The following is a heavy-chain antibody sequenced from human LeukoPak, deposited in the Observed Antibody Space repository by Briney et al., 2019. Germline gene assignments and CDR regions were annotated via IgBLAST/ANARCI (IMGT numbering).Heavy chain of an antibody. V-gene: IGHV4-59*01. CDR2: IYYSGST. D-gene: IGHD3-22*01. J-gene: IGHJ4*02. CDR3: ARDSVVVMFDY. CDR1: GGSISSYY. Sequence: SETLSLTCTVSGGSISSYYWSWIRQPPGKGLEWIGYIYYSGSTNYNPSLKSRVTISVDTSKNQFSLKLSSVTAADTAVYYCARDSVVVMFDYWGQGTLVTVSS.